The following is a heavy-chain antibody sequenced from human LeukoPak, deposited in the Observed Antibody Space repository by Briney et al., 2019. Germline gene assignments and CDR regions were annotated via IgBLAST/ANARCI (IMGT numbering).Heavy chain of an antibody. V-gene: IGHV3-21*01. D-gene: IGHD6-6*01. J-gene: IGHJ4*02. CDR1: GFTFSSYS. CDR2: ISSSSSYI. CDR3: ASDRSFEKYFDH. Sequence: GGSLRLSCAASGFTFSSYSMNWVRQAPGKGLEWVSSISSSSSYIYYADSVKGRFTISRDNAKNSLYLQMNSLRAEDTAVYYCASDRSFEKYFDHWGQGTLVTVSS.